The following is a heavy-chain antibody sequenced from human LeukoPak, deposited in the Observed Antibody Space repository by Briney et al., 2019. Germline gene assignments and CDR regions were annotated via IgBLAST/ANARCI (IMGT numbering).Heavy chain of an antibody. CDR1: GYTFTGYY. V-gene: IGHV1-2*04. D-gene: IGHD3-10*01. J-gene: IGHJ3*02. CDR2: INPNSGGT. CDR3: ARDLGELLWFGDLRAGYAFDI. Sequence: GASVKVSCKASGYTFTGYYMHWVRQAPGQGLEWMGWINPNSGGTNYAQKFQGWVTMTRETSISAAYMELSRLRSDDTAVYYCARDLGELLWFGDLRAGYAFDIWGQGTMVTVSS.